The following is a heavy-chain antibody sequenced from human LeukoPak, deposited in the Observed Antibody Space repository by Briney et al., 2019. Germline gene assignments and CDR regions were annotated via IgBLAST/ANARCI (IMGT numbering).Heavy chain of an antibody. D-gene: IGHD3-3*01. Sequence: GGTLRLSCAASGFTFSSYGMSWVRQAPGKGLEWVSAISGSGGSTYYADSVKGRFTISRDNSKNTLYLQMNSLRAEDTAVYYCARGGPYYDFWSGEYCYYYYMDVWGKGTTVTVSS. CDR2: ISGSGGST. V-gene: IGHV3-23*01. CDR1: GFTFSSYG. J-gene: IGHJ6*03. CDR3: ARGGPYYDFWSGEYCYYYYMDV.